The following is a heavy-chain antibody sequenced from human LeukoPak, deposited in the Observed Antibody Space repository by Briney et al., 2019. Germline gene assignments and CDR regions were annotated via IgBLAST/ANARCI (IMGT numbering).Heavy chain of an antibody. CDR3: ARANRVVRGVIITTFDY. J-gene: IGHJ4*02. V-gene: IGHV4-34*01. CDR1: GGSFSGYY. CDR2: INHSGST. D-gene: IGHD3-10*01. Sequence: QPSETLSLTCAVYGGSFSGYYWSWIRQPPGKGLEWIGEINHSGSTNYNPSLKSRVTISVDTSKNQFSLKLSSVTAADTAVYYCARANRVVRGVIITTFDYWGQGTLVTVSS.